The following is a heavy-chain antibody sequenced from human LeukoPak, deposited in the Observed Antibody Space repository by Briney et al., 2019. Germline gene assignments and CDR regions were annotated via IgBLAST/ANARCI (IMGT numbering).Heavy chain of an antibody. V-gene: IGHV3-53*01. J-gene: IGHJ4*02. CDR2: IYSGGST. D-gene: IGHD3-22*01. CDR3: ARDYYDSSAYVDY. Sequence: PGGSLRLSCAASGFTVSSNYMTWVRQAPGKGLECVSIIYSGGSTYYADSVKGRFTISRDNSKNTLYLQMNSLRAEDTAVYYCARDYYDSSAYVDYWGQGTLVTVSS. CDR1: GFTVSSNY.